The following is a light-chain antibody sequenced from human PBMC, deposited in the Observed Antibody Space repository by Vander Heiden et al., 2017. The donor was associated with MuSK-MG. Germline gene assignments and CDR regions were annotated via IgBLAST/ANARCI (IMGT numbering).Light chain of an antibody. CDR3: AAWDDSLDGFVV. J-gene: IGLJ2*01. CDR1: SSNIGRNS. Sequence: QSVLTQPPSASGTPGQRVTIPCSGSSSNIGRNSVNWYQQVPGTAPNLLIFSSDQRPSGVPGRFSGSQSGTSASLAIIGLQSEDEADYYCAAWDDSLDGFVVFGGGTKLTVL. CDR2: SSD. V-gene: IGLV1-44*01.